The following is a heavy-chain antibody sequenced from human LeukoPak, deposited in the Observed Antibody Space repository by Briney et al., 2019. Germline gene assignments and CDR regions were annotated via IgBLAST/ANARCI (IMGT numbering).Heavy chain of an antibody. V-gene: IGHV4-59*08. CDR2: IYYSGST. CDR3: ARRGSGRGNWFDP. CDR1: GGSISSYY. Sequence: SETLSLTCTVSGGSISSYYWSWIRQPPGKGLEWIGYIYYSGSTNYNPSLKSRVTISVDTSKNQFSLKLSSVTAADTAVYYCARRGSGRGNWFDPWGQGTLVTVSS. J-gene: IGHJ5*02. D-gene: IGHD3-10*01.